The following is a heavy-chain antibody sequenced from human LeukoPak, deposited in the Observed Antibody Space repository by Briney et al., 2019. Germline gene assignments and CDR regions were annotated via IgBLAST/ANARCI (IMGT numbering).Heavy chain of an antibody. CDR2: ISSSGSTI. Sequence: PGGSLRLSCAASGFTFSSYEMNWVRQAPGKGLEWVSYISSSGSTIYYADSVKGRFTISRDNSKNTLYLQMNSLRAEDTAVYYCAKDRGYYYDSSGLDYWGQGTLVTVSS. CDR3: AKDRGYYYDSSGLDY. CDR1: GFTFSSYE. J-gene: IGHJ4*02. V-gene: IGHV3-48*03. D-gene: IGHD3-22*01.